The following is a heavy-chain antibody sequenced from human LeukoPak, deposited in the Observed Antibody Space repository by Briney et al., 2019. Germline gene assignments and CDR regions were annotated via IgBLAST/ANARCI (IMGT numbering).Heavy chain of an antibody. CDR3: ATYSSSSLGPPDV. Sequence: SVKVSCKASGGTFSSYAISWVRQAPGQGLEWMGRIIPILGIANYAQKFQGRVTITADKSTSTAYMELSSLRSDDTAVYYCATYSSSSLGPPDVWGQGTTVTVSS. CDR1: GGTFSSYA. V-gene: IGHV1-69*04. J-gene: IGHJ6*02. D-gene: IGHD6-6*01. CDR2: IIPILGIA.